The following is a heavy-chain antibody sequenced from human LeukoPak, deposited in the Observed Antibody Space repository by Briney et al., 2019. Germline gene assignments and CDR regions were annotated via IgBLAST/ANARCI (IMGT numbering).Heavy chain of an antibody. Sequence: PSETLSLTCAVYGGSFSGYYWSWIRQPPGKGLEWIGEINQSGSTNYNPSLKSRVTISVDTSKNQFSLKLSSVTAADTAVYYCASVPVYYDILTGYYDTTFDYWGQGTLVTVSS. CDR1: GGSFSGYY. CDR3: ASVPVYYDILTGYYDTTFDY. J-gene: IGHJ4*02. V-gene: IGHV4-34*01. D-gene: IGHD3-9*01. CDR2: INQSGST.